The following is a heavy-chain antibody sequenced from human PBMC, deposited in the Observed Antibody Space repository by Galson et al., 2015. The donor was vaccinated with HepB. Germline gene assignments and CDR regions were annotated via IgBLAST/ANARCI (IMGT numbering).Heavy chain of an antibody. D-gene: IGHD3-16*01. Sequence: SLRVSCAASGFTFGRYAMHWVRQAPGKGLEWMAVIWHDGSNEYYADSVKGRFTMSRDNSKNTLYLQMNSLRVEDTAVYYCARVGGGYGTFEYYFDYWGQGTLVTVSS. V-gene: IGHV3-33*01. CDR2: IWHDGSNE. CDR1: GFTFGRYA. CDR3: ARVGGGYGTFEYYFDY. J-gene: IGHJ4*02.